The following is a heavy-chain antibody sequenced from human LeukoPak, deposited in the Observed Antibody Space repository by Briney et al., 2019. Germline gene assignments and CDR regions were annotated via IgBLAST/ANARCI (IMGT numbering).Heavy chain of an antibody. CDR1: GFTFSSYW. J-gene: IGHJ3*02. V-gene: IGHV3-7*04. CDR3: ARGYSSGWYRDDAFDI. Sequence: GGSLRLSCAASGFTFSSYWMSWVRQAPGKGLEWVANIKQDGSEKYYVDSVKGRFTISRDNAKNSLYLQMNSLRAEDTAVYYCARGYSSGWYRDDAFDIWGQGTMVTVSS. D-gene: IGHD6-19*01. CDR2: IKQDGSEK.